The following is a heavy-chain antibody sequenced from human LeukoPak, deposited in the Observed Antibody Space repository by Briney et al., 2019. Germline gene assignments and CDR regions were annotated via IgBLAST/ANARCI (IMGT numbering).Heavy chain of an antibody. CDR3: AHRDTTMVRVDY. Sequence: GGSLRLSCAASGFTFRNASMSWVRQAPGKGLEWVGRIKSKTDGRTTDYAAPVKGRFIISRDDSKNTLYLQMNSLTTEDTAVYFCAHRDTTMVRVDYWGQGTLVTVSS. J-gene: IGHJ4*02. D-gene: IGHD5-18*01. CDR1: GFTFRNAS. V-gene: IGHV3-15*01. CDR2: IKSKTDGRTT.